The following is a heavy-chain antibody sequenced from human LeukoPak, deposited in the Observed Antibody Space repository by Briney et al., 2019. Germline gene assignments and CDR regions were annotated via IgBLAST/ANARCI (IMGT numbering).Heavy chain of an antibody. CDR1: GLAFSDYW. V-gene: IGHV3-7*01. CDR3: ARDFRRLVAETYYYDSSGYYNDAFDI. D-gene: IGHD3-22*01. CDR2: IKPDGGHQ. J-gene: IGHJ3*02. Sequence: PGGSLRLSCAASGLAFSDYWMSWVRQAPGKGLEWVANIKPDGGHQNYVDSVKGGFTISRDNAKNSLYLQMNSLRAEDTAVYYCARDFRRLVAETYYYDSSGYYNDAFDIWGQGTMVTVSS.